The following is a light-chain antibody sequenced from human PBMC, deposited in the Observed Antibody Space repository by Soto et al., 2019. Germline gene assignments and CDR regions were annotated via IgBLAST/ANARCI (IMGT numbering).Light chain of an antibody. Sequence: EIVMTQSPATLSVYPGERATLSCRASQSVSSDLAWYQQKPGQAPRLLIFGASTRATGIPARFSGSGSGTEFTLAISSLQSEDCAVYYCQQSNKWPLAFGQGTKLELK. CDR1: QSVSSD. V-gene: IGKV3-15*01. J-gene: IGKJ2*01. CDR3: QQSNKWPLA. CDR2: GAS.